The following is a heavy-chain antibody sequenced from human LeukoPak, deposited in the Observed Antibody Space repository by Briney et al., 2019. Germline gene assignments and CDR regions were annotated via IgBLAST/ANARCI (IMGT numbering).Heavy chain of an antibody. D-gene: IGHD3-22*01. CDR1: GGSISSGGYS. CDR3: ARVDSSGYYGAFDI. CDR2: IYHSGST. J-gene: IGHJ3*02. Sequence: SETLSLTCAVSGGSISSGGYSWSWIRQPPGKGLEWIGYIYHSGSTYYNPSLKSRVTISVDGSKNQFSLKLSSVTAADTAVYYCARVDSSGYYGAFDIWGQGTMVTVSS. V-gene: IGHV4-30-2*01.